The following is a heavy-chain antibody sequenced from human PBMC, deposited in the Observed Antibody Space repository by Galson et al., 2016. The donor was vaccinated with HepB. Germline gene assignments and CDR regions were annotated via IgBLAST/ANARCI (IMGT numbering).Heavy chain of an antibody. CDR1: GFTFHDYA. V-gene: IGHV3-9*01. Sequence: SLRLSCAASGFTFHDYAMHWVRQAPGKGLEWVSGITWNSVNIAYADSVKGRFTISRDNAKNSLYLQVNSLRSEETAFYFCAKDKRPTAMVLLPHFDYWGQGTLVSVSS. CDR2: ITWNSVNI. CDR3: AKDKRPTAMVLLPHFDY. D-gene: IGHD5-18*01. J-gene: IGHJ4*02.